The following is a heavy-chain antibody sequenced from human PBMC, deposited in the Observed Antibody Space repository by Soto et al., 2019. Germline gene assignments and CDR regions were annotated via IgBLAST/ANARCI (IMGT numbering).Heavy chain of an antibody. Sequence: QVQLQQSGPGLVKPSQTLSLTCAIYGDSVSSNSVVWSWIRQSPSRGLEWLGRTYYRSQWHYEYAVFVKSRIRIDPGTSKNQFALQLESVSPEDSAVYYCGRLVGNSWLDYWGQGTLVTVSS. CDR2: TYYRSQWHY. J-gene: IGHJ4*02. CDR1: GDSVSSNSVV. V-gene: IGHV6-1*01. D-gene: IGHD4-4*01. CDR3: GRLVGNSWLDY.